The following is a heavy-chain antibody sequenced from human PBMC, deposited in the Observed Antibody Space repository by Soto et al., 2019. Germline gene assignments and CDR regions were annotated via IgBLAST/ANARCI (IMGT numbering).Heavy chain of an antibody. D-gene: IGHD3-9*01. CDR3: ARHRLYRITIFFGGGFDP. Sequence: SETLSLTCTVSGGSISSSSYYWGWIRQPPGKGLEWIGSIYYSGSTYYNPSLKSRVTISVDTSKNQFSLKLSSVTAADTAVYYCARHRLYRITIFFGGGFDPWGQGTLVTVSS. CDR2: IYYSGST. V-gene: IGHV4-39*01. CDR1: GGSISSSSYY. J-gene: IGHJ5*02.